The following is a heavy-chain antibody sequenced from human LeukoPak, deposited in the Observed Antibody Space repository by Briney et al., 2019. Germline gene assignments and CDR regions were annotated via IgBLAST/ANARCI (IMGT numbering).Heavy chain of an antibody. CDR3: ARDGRGLGNYFDY. J-gene: IGHJ4*02. D-gene: IGHD3-10*01. V-gene: IGHV3-48*01. CDR2: ISSSSGTI. Sequence: GGSLRLSCVASGFTFSSYNMNWVRQAPGRGLEWVSYISSSSGTIYYADSVKGRFTISRDNAKNSLYLQMNSLRAEDTAVYYCARDGRGLGNYFDYWGQGTLVTVSS. CDR1: GFTFSSYN.